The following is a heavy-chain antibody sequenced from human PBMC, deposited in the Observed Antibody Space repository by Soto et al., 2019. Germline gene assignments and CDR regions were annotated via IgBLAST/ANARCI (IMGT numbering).Heavy chain of an antibody. Sequence: PSETLSLTCTVSGGSISSGDYYWSWIRQPPGKGLEWIGYIYYSGSTYYNPSLKSRVTISVDTSKNQFSLKLSSVTAADTAVYYCARVPAASNWFDLWGQGTLVTSPQ. CDR3: ARVPAASNWFDL. J-gene: IGHJ5*02. V-gene: IGHV4-30-4*01. CDR1: GGSISSGDYY. D-gene: IGHD2-2*01. CDR2: IYYSGST.